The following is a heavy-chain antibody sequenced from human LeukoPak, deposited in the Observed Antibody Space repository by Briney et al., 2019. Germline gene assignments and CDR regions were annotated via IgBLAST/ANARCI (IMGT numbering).Heavy chain of an antibody. CDR3: VSGSQLDY. CDR1: GFTFSSYT. V-gene: IGHV3-21*01. J-gene: IGHJ4*02. CDR2: ITSSTIYT. D-gene: IGHD1-26*01. Sequence: PGGSLRLSCAASGFTFSSYTMNWVRPAPGRGLEWVSSITSSTIYTYYADSAKGRFTISRDNAKNSLYLQMNSLRVKDTAVYYCVSGSQLDYGGQGALVTVS.